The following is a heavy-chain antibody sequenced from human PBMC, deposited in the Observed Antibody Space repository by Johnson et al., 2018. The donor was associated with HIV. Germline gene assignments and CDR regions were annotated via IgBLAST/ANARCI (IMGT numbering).Heavy chain of an antibody. V-gene: IGHV3-30*04. J-gene: IGHJ3*02. CDR3: AKDHGDYDFWSGYYTGAFDI. CDR1: GFTFSSYA. CDR2: ISYDGSNK. Sequence: QVQLVESGGGVVQPGRSLRLSCAASGFTFSSYAMHWVRQAPGKGLEWVAVISYDGSNKYYADSVKGRFTISRDNSKNTLYLQMNSLRAEDTAVYYCAKDHGDYDFWSGYYTGAFDIWGQGTMVTVSS. D-gene: IGHD3-3*01.